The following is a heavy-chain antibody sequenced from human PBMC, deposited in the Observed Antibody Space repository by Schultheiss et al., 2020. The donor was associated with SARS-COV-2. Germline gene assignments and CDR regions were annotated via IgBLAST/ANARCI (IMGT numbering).Heavy chain of an antibody. CDR3: VRKGRWLQLGSGNWFDP. D-gene: IGHD5-24*01. CDR2: IYTSGST. Sequence: SETLSLTCTVSGGSIRSYYWSWIRQPAGKGLEWIGRIYTSGSTNYNPSLKSRVTMSVDTSKNQFSLKLSSVTAADTAVYYCVRKGRWLQLGSGNWFDPWGQGTLVTVSS. J-gene: IGHJ5*02. V-gene: IGHV4-4*07. CDR1: GGSIRSYY.